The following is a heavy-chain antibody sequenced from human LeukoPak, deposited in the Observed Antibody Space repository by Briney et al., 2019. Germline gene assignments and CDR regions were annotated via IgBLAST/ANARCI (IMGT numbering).Heavy chain of an antibody. CDR2: INPSGGST. V-gene: IGHV1-46*01. CDR3: ARGSYRYSSSNYFDY. J-gene: IGHJ4*02. Sequence: GASVKVSCKVSGYTLTELSMHWVRQAPGQGLEWMGIINPSGGSTSYAQKFQGRVTMTRDTSTSTVYMELSSLRSEDTAVYYCARGSYRYSSSNYFDYWGQGTLVTVSS. CDR1: GYTLTELS. D-gene: IGHD6-6*01.